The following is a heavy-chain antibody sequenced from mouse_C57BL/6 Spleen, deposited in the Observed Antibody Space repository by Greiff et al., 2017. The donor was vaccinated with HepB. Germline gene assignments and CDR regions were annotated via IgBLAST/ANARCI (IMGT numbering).Heavy chain of an antibody. CDR2: IYPGDGDT. CDR3: ARITTVVHFDY. Sequence: QVQLKESGPELVKPGASVKISCKASGYAFSSSWMNWVKQRPGKGLEWIGRIYPGDGDTNYNGKFKGKATLTADKSSSTAYMQLSSLTSEDSAVYFCARITTVVHFDYWGQGTTLTVSS. D-gene: IGHD1-1*01. J-gene: IGHJ2*01. V-gene: IGHV1-82*01. CDR1: GYAFSSSW.